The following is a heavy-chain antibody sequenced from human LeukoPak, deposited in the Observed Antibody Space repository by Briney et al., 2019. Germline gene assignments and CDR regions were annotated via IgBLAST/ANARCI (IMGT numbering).Heavy chain of an antibody. D-gene: IGHD6-6*01. CDR1: GFTFSSHS. V-gene: IGHV3-21*01. Sequence: KAGGSLRLSCAASGFTFSSHSMNWVRQAPGKGLEWVSSISGTSTYIYYADSVKGRFTISRDNAKNSVYLQMNSLRAEDTAVYYCAREARMEHYWGQGTLVTVSS. CDR2: ISGTSTYI. J-gene: IGHJ4*02. CDR3: AREARMEHY.